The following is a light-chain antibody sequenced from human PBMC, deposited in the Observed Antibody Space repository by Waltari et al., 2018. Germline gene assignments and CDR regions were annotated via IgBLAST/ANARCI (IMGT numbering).Light chain of an antibody. V-gene: IGKV3-20*01. CDR1: ERVSRA. J-gene: IGKJ1*01. CDR3: QHYLRLPVT. CDR2: GAS. Sequence: EIVLTQSPGTLSLSVGESATVSCRASERVSRALAWYQQKPGQAPRLLIYGASTRATGIPDRFSGSGSGTDFSLTISRLEPDDFAVYYCQHYLRLPVTFGQGTTVEI.